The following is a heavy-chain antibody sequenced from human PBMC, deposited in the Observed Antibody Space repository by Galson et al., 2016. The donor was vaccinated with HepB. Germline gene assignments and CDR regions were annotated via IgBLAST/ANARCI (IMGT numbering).Heavy chain of an antibody. CDR1: GYRFTSYW. V-gene: IGHV5-51*01. CDR3: ARVHFYYGMEL. J-gene: IGHJ6*02. Sequence: QSGAEVKKPGESLQISCRGSGYRFTSYWIGWVRQMPGKGLEWVGIIYPGDSDTRYSPSFQGQVTISADKSIHTPHLQWSNLKASDHAMYYWARVHFYYGMELWGQGTTVTVSS. CDR2: IYPGDSDT.